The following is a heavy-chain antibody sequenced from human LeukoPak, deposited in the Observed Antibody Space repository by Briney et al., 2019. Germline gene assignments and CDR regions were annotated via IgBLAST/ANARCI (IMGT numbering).Heavy chain of an antibody. Sequence: ASVKVSCKASGYTFTSYDINWVRQATGQGLEWMGWTNPNSGNTGYAQKFQGRVTMTRNTSISTAYMELSSLRSEDTAVYYCARGRLGYCSSTSCYAGWFDPWGQGTLVTVSS. CDR2: TNPNSGNT. CDR3: ARGRLGYCSSTSCYAGWFDP. V-gene: IGHV1-8*01. CDR1: GYTFTSYD. D-gene: IGHD2-2*01. J-gene: IGHJ5*02.